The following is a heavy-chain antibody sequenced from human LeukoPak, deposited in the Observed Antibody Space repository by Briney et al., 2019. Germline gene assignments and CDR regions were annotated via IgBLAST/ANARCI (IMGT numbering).Heavy chain of an antibody. CDR2: ISYSGTT. V-gene: IGHV4-31*03. D-gene: IGHD3-22*01. CDR1: GGSISRAGYF. J-gene: IGHJ4*02. CDR3: ASRPSDGSDFYHGVFDY. Sequence: SGPTLVKPSETLSLTCTVSGGSISRAGYFWTWVRQHPGKGPEWIGYISYSGTTIYNPALKSRLTMSLDTSRNQFSLRLGSATAADTAMYYCASRPSDGSDFYHGVFDYWGQGALVTVSS.